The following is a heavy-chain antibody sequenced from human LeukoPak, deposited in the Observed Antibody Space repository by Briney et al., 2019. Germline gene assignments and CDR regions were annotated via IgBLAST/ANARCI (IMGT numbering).Heavy chain of an antibody. CDR2: ISSSSSYI. V-gene: IGHV3-21*01. Sequence: GGSLRLSCAASGFTFSSYSMNWVRQAPGKGLEWVSSISSSSSYIYYADSVKGRFTISRDNAKNSLYLQMNSLRAEDTAVYYCARGEYSSLTSHYYYYYGMDVWGQGTTVTVSS. CDR1: GFTFSSYS. CDR3: ARGEYSSLTSHYYYYYGMDV. J-gene: IGHJ6*02. D-gene: IGHD6-6*01.